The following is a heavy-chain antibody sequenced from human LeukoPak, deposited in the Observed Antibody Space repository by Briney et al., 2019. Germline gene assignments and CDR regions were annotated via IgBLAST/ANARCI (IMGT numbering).Heavy chain of an antibody. CDR3: ARGDELELLDAFDI. D-gene: IGHD1-7*01. CDR2: MNPNSDNT. V-gene: IGHV1-8*01. J-gene: IGHJ3*02. Sequence: ASVKVSCKASGYTFTSYDINWVRQATGQGLEWMGWMNPNSDNTGYAQKFQGRVTMTRNTSISTAYMELSSLRSEDTAVYYCARGDELELLDAFDIWGQGTMATVSS. CDR1: GYTFTSYD.